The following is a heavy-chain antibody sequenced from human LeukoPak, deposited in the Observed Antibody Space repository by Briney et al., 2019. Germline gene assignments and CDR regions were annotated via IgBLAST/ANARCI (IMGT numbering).Heavy chain of an antibody. Sequence: GGSLRLSCVASGFNFGNFAVTWVRQAPGKGLEWVSGMIGGGDTYYADSVKGRFTMSRDNSRTTLYLQMNSLRFEDTAIYYCAKDMHYNDGRWEFDPWGQGTLVTVSS. CDR2: MIGGGDT. CDR1: GFNFGNFA. V-gene: IGHV3-23*01. D-gene: IGHD5-24*01. J-gene: IGHJ5*02. CDR3: AKDMHYNDGRWEFDP.